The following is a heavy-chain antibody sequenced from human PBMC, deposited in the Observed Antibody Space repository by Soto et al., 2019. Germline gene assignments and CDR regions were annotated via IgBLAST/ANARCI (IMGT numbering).Heavy chain of an antibody. Sequence: QVQLVQSGAEVKKPGSSVKVSCKASGGTFSSYAISWVRQAPGQGLEWMGGIIPISGTANYAQKFQGRVTITADESTSTGYMEVSSLRTEDTAVYYCARGMTTVTRPLGYWGQGTLVTVSS. J-gene: IGHJ4*02. CDR1: GGTFSSYA. V-gene: IGHV1-69*01. CDR2: IIPISGTA. D-gene: IGHD4-17*01. CDR3: ARGMTTVTRPLGY.